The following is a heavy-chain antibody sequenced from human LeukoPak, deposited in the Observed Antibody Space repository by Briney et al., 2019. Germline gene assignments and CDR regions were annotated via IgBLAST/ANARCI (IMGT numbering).Heavy chain of an antibody. CDR2: INPSGGST. Sequence: ASVKVSCKASGYTFTKYYMHWVRQAPGQGLEWMGIINPSGGSTSYAQKFQGRVTMTRDMSTSTVYMELSSLRAEDTAVYYCARDSTGYGYEEWCWGQGTLVTVSS. J-gene: IGHJ4*02. CDR1: GYTFTKYY. D-gene: IGHD5-18*01. V-gene: IGHV1-46*01. CDR3: ARDSTGYGYEEWC.